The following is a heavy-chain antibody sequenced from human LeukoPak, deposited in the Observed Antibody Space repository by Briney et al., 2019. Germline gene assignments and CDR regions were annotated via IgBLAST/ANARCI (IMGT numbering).Heavy chain of an antibody. Sequence: GASLKISCKGSGYSFTSYWFAWVRQLPGKGLEWRGIIYPGDSDNRYSPSFQGQVTISADKSISTAYLQWSSLKATDTAMYYCARQSYAYGSGSYYYNWGQGKLVTASS. J-gene: IGHJ4*02. V-gene: IGHV5-51*01. CDR3: ARQSYAYGSGSYYYN. D-gene: IGHD3-10*01. CDR1: GYSFTSYW. CDR2: IYPGDSDN.